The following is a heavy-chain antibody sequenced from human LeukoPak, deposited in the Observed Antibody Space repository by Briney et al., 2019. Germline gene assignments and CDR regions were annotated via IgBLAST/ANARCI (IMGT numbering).Heavy chain of an antibody. D-gene: IGHD3-16*02. CDR3: ARDNDYVWGSYRY. Sequence: SETLSLTCTVSGDSVSSGSYYWSWIRQPPGKGLEWIGYVYYTGSTNYNPSLKSRVTISVDTSKNQFSLKLNSVTAADTAVYYCARDNDYVWGSYRYWGQGTLVTVSS. J-gene: IGHJ4*02. CDR2: VYYTGST. CDR1: GDSVSSGSYY. V-gene: IGHV4-61*01.